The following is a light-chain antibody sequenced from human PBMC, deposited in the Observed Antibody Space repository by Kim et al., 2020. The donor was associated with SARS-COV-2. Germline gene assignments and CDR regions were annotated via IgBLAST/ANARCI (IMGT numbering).Light chain of an antibody. Sequence: QSALTQPASVSGSPGQSITISCTGTSSDVGSYNLVSWYQQHPGKAPKLMIYEVSKRPSGVSNRFSGSKSANTASLTISGLQAEDEADYYCCSYAGSRTLWVFGGGNQLTVL. CDR3: CSYAGSRTLWV. V-gene: IGLV2-23*02. CDR2: EVS. CDR1: SSDVGSYNL. J-gene: IGLJ3*02.